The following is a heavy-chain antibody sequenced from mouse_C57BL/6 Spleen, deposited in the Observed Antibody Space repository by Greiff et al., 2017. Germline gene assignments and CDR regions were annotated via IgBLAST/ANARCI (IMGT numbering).Heavy chain of an antibody. D-gene: IGHD1-1*01. CDR3: ASLITTVVDDV. V-gene: IGHV1-42*01. CDR2: INPSTGGT. CDR1: GYSFTGYY. J-gene: IGHJ1*03. Sequence: VQLQQSGPELVKPGASVKISCKASGYSFTGYYMNWVKQSPEKSLEWIGEINPSTGGTTYNQKFEATATLTVDKSSSTAYMQLKNLTSKDSAVYYCASLITTVVDDVWGTVTTVTVSS.